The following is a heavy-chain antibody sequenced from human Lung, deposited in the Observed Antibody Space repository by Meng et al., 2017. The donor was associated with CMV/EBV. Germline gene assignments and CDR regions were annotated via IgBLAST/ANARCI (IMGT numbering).Heavy chain of an antibody. D-gene: IGHD2-2*01. Sequence: ASVXVSCKASGYTFTSYGISWVRQAPGQGLDWMGWINVYNGRRDYAQRFKDRVTMTTDTSTSTAHMDLKSLRSDDTATYYRARERGYCSMIDCYKEGMDVWXQGTXVTVSS. CDR2: INVYNGRR. CDR3: ARERGYCSMIDCYKEGMDV. CDR1: GYTFTSYG. V-gene: IGHV1-18*01. J-gene: IGHJ6*02.